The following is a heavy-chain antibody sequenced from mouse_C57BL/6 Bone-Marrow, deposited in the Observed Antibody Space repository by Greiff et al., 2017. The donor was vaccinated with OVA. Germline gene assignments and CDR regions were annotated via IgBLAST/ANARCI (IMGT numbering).Heavy chain of an antibody. CDR1: GYTFTSYW. Sequence: QVQLQQSVAELVRPGASVKLSCTASGYTFTSYWITWVKQRPGQGLEWIGDIYPGSGSTNYNEKFKSKATLTVDTSSSTAYMQLSSLTSEDSAVYYCARGATGYWGQGTTLTVSS. V-gene: IGHV1-55*01. J-gene: IGHJ2*01. CDR3: ARGATGY. CDR2: IYPGSGST. D-gene: IGHD3-1*01.